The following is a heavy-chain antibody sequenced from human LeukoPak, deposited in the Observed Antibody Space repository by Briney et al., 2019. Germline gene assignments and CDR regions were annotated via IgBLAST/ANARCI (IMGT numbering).Heavy chain of an antibody. J-gene: IGHJ4*02. D-gene: IGHD5-24*01. CDR3: ARGGYNSDFGYY. CDR2: MKSDGRST. CDR1: GFTFSRYW. Sequence: GGSLRLSCAASGFTFSRYWMHWARQARGEGLVWVSCMKSDGRSTNYAESVKGRFTISRDNAKNTLYLQMNSLRGEVTAVYYCARGGYNSDFGYYWGEGTLVSVSS. V-gene: IGHV3-74*01.